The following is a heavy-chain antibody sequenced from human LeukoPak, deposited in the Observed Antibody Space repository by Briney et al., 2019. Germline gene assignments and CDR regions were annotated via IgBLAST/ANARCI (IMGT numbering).Heavy chain of an antibody. Sequence: EASVKVSCKASGGTFSSNAISWVRQAPGQGLEWMGGIIPIFGTANYAQKFQGRVTITTDESASTAYMELSSLRSEDTAVYYCARGAAAGIRGISSVNFDYWGQGTLVTVSS. CDR2: IIPIFGTA. J-gene: IGHJ4*02. V-gene: IGHV1-69*05. D-gene: IGHD6-13*01. CDR3: ARGAAAGIRGISSVNFDY. CDR1: GGTFSSNA.